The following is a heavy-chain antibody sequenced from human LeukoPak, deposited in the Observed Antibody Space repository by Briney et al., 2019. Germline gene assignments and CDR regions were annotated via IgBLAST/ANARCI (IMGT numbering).Heavy chain of an antibody. Sequence: PGGSLRLSCAASGFTFSSYWMHWVRQAPGKGLVWVSRINTGGSTTDYADSVKGRFTISRDNAKNTLYLHMNSLRAEDTAVYYCSRDLRGRDDYWGQGILVIVSS. CDR1: GFTFSSYW. J-gene: IGHJ4*02. CDR2: INTGGSTT. D-gene: IGHD5-24*01. V-gene: IGHV3-74*01. CDR3: SRDLRGRDDY.